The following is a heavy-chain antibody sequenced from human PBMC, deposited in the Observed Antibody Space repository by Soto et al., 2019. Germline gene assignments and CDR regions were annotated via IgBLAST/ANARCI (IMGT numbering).Heavy chain of an antibody. CDR3: ARVYGDYVFAFDI. CDR1: GGSISSYY. CDR2: IYYSGST. J-gene: IGHJ3*02. V-gene: IGHV4-59*01. Sequence: QVPLQESGPGLVKPSETLSLTCTVSGGSISSYYWSWIRQPPGKGLEWIGYIYYSGSTNYNPSLKSRVTISVDTSKNQFSLKLSSVTAADTAVYYCARVYGDYVFAFDIWGQGTMVTVSS. D-gene: IGHD4-17*01.